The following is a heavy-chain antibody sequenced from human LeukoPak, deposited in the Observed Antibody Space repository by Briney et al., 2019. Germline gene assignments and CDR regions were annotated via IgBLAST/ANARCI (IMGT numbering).Heavy chain of an antibody. CDR3: ARDLKRGYSSGRYSWGTGSSNDY. J-gene: IGHJ4*02. D-gene: IGHD6-19*01. V-gene: IGHV1-18*01. Sequence: ASVKVSCKASGYTFTSYGISWVRQAPGQGLEWMGWISAYNVNTNYAQNLQGTVTMTTDTSTRTAYMELRRLRSDDTAVYYCARDLKRGYSSGRYSWGTGSSNDYWGQGTLVTVSS. CDR2: ISAYNVNT. CDR1: GYTFTSYG.